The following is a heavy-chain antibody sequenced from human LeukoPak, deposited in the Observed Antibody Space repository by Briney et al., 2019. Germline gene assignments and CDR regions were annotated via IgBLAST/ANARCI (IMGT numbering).Heavy chain of an antibody. CDR2: MNPNSGNT. J-gene: IGHJ3*02. V-gene: IGHV1-8*01. CDR3: ARRYSSGWYADFAFDI. Sequence: GASVKVSCKASGYTFTSYDINWVRQATGQGLEWMGWMNPNSGNTGYAQKFQGRVTMTRNTSISTAYMKLSSLRSEDTAVYYCARRYSSGWYADFAFDIWGQGTMVTVSS. CDR1: GYTFTSYD. D-gene: IGHD6-19*01.